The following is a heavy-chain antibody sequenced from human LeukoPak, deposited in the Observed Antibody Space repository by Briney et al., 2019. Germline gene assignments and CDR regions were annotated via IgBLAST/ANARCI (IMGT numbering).Heavy chain of an antibody. CDR1: GGSISSYY. V-gene: IGHV4-59*01. D-gene: IGHD1-26*01. Sequence: PSETLSLTCTVPGGSISSYYASWIRQPPGKGLDWIGYIYCSGSTNYNPALKSRVTISVDTSKNQFSLKLSSVTAADTAVYYCARDGELQGGFDYWGQGTLVTVSS. CDR2: IYCSGST. J-gene: IGHJ4*02. CDR3: ARDGELQGGFDY.